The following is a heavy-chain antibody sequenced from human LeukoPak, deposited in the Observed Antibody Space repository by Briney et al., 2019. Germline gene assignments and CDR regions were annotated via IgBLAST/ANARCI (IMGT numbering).Heavy chain of an antibody. D-gene: IGHD3-10*01. J-gene: IGHJ6*02. CDR1: GYTFTSYD. V-gene: IGHV1-8*01. CDR2: MNPNSGNT. Sequence: ASVTVSCKASGYTFTSYDINWVRQATGQGLEWMGWMNPNSGNTGYAQKFQGRVTMTRNTSISTAYMELSSLRSEDTAVYYCARGRAVRGVILLYYYYGMDVWGQGTTVTVSS. CDR3: ARGRAVRGVILLYYYYGMDV.